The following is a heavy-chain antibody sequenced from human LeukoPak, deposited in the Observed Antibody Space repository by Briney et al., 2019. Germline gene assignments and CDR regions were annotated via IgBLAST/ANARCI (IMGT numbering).Heavy chain of an antibody. V-gene: IGHV3-23*01. Sequence: GGSLRLSCAASGFTFSGHAMSWVRQAPGKGLEWVSRITGSGDSADYADSVKGRFTISRDNSKKTLYLQMNSLRDEDTAVYYCAKRVSYYFDSWGQGTLVTVSS. CDR3: AKRVSYYFDS. D-gene: IGHD2/OR15-2a*01. CDR2: ITGSGDSA. CDR1: GFTFSGHA. J-gene: IGHJ4*02.